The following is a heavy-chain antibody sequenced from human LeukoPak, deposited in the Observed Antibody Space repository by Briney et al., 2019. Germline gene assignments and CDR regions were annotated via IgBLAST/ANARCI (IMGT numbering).Heavy chain of an antibody. D-gene: IGHD6-13*01. CDR1: GGSFSGYY. J-gene: IGHJ6*03. Sequence: SETLSLTCAVYGGSFSGYYWSWIRQPPGKGLGWIGEINHSGSTNYNPSLKSRVTISVDTSKNQFSLKLSSVTAADTAVYYCARQPYSSPYYYYMDVWGKGTTVTISS. V-gene: IGHV4-34*01. CDR2: INHSGST. CDR3: ARQPYSSPYYYYMDV.